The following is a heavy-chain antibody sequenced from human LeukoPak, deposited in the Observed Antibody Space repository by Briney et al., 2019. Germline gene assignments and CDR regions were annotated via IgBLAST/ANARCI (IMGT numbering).Heavy chain of an antibody. D-gene: IGHD6-19*01. CDR3: ARVGYSSGWYGYAFDI. J-gene: IGHJ3*02. Sequence: SETLSLTCTVSGYSISSGYYWGWIRQPPEKGLERMGSIYHSGSTYYHPSLKSRATISITTSKTQFSLKLSSVTAADTAVYYCARVGYSSGWYGYAFDIWGQGTMVTVSS. CDR1: GYSISSGYY. V-gene: IGHV4-38-2*02. CDR2: IYHSGST.